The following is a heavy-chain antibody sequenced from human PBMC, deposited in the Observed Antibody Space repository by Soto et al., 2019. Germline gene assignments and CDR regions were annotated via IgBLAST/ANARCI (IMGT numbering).Heavy chain of an antibody. CDR1: GFTFSSYA. CDR2: ISGSGGST. CDR3: VRRGSWSYYDY. J-gene: IGHJ4*02. Sequence: EVQLLESGGGLVQPGGSLRLSCAASGFTFSSYAMRWVRQAPGKGLEWVAAISGSGGSTYYADSVKGRFTISRDNSKNTLYLQMNSRRAEDTAVYDCVRRGSWSYYDYWGQGTLVTVSS. V-gene: IGHV3-23*01. D-gene: IGHD3-3*01.